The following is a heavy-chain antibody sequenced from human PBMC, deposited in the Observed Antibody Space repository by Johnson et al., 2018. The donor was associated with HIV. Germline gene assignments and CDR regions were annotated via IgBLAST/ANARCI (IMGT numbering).Heavy chain of an antibody. J-gene: IGHJ3*02. CDR2: ISWNSGSI. Sequence: VQLVESGGALVQPGRSLRLSCAASGFTFDDYAMHWVRQAPGKGLEWVSGISWNSGSIGYVDSVKGRFTISRDNAKNSLYLKMSSLRAEDTAVYYCARQSLRAFDIWGQWTMVTVSS. CDR3: ARQSLRAFDI. D-gene: IGHD5-24*01. V-gene: IGHV3-9*01. CDR1: GFTFDDYA.